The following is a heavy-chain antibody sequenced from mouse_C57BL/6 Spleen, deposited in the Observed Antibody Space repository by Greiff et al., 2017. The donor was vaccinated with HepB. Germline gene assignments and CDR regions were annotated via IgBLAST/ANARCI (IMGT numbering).Heavy chain of an antibody. CDR2: INPNNGGT. J-gene: IGHJ4*01. Sequence: VQLQQSGPELVKPGASVKISCKASGYTFTDYYMNWVKQSHGKSLEWIGDINPNNGGTSYNQKFKGKATLTVDKSSSTAYMELRSLTSEDSAVYYCAREGKLAMDYWGQGTSVTVSS. CDR1: GYTFTDYY. V-gene: IGHV1-26*01. CDR3: AREGKLAMDY.